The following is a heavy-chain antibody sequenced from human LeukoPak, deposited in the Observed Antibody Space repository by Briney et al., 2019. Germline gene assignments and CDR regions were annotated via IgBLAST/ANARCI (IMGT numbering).Heavy chain of an antibody. Sequence: PGGSLRLSCAASGFTFSSYSMNWVRQPPGKGLEWIGYIYYSGSTNYNPSLKSRVTISVDTSKNQFSLKLSSVTAADTAVYYCARGGDSSGYSTWGQETLVTVSS. CDR2: IYYSGST. J-gene: IGHJ5*02. CDR3: ARGGDSSGYST. CDR1: GFTFSSYS. V-gene: IGHV4-59*01. D-gene: IGHD3-22*01.